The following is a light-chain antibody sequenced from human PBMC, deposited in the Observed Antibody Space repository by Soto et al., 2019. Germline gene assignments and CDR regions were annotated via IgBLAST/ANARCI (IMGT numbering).Light chain of an antibody. CDR3: QQYNGYSTWK. CDR1: QGIRND. Sequence: DIQMTQSPSSLSASVGDRVTITCRASQGIRNDLGWYQQKPGKAPKLLIYAASSLQSGVPSRFSDSGSGTEFTLTISSLQPGDFATYYCQQYNGYSTWKFGQGTKVDIK. V-gene: IGKV1-17*01. CDR2: AAS. J-gene: IGKJ1*01.